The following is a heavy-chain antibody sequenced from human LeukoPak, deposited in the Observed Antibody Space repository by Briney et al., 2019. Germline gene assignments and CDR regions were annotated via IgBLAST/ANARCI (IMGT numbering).Heavy chain of an antibody. V-gene: IGHV5-51*01. CDR3: ARPYYYESIGYYFDS. J-gene: IGHJ4*02. Sequence: GGSLRLSCMGSGYSFSNYWIRWVRQTPGKGLEWVGLIYSGECDNRYSPSFQGPVTISVDKSISTAYLQWSSLKASDTAIYYCARPYYYESIGYYFDSWGQGTLVTVSS. CDR1: GYSFSNYW. CDR2: IYSGECDN. D-gene: IGHD3-22*01.